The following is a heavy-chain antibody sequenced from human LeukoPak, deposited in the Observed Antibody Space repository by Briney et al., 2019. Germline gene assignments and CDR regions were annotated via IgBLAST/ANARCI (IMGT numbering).Heavy chain of an antibody. V-gene: IGHV3-64*01. CDR1: GFTFSSYA. D-gene: IGHD1-26*01. CDR3: ARDSIGGATDY. J-gene: IGHJ4*02. Sequence: GGSLRLSCAASGFTFSSYAMHWVRQAPGKRLEYVSAISSNGGSTYYANSVKGRFTISRDNSKNTLYLQMGSLRAEDMAVYYCARDSIGGATDYWGQGTLVTVSS. CDR2: ISSNGGST.